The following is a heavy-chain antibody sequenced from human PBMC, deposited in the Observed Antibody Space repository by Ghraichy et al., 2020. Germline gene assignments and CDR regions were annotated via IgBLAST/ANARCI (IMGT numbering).Heavy chain of an antibody. D-gene: IGHD2-21*02. J-gene: IGHJ3*02. CDR2: ITSNGRST. V-gene: IGHV3-64D*06. Sequence: GGSLRLSCSPSGFTFSSYAMHWVRQAPGKGLEYVSAITSNGRSTYYADSVKGRFTISRDNSKNTLYLQMSSLRAEDTAVYYCVKLVVVTAPSPRDAFDIWGQGTMVTVSS. CDR1: GFTFSSYA. CDR3: VKLVVVTAPSPRDAFDI.